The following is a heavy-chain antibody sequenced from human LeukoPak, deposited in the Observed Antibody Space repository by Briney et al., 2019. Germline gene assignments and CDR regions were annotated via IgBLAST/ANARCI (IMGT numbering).Heavy chain of an antibody. CDR3: AKDSRSSSSSCTQFDP. CDR2: ISWNSGSI. J-gene: IGHJ5*02. V-gene: IGHV3-9*01. Sequence: GGSLRLSCAASGFTFDDYAMHWVRQAPGKGLEWVSGISWNSGSIGYADSVKGRFTISRDNAKNSLYLQMNSLRAEDTALYYCAKDSRSSSSSCTQFDPWGRGTLVTVSS. D-gene: IGHD6-13*01. CDR1: GFTFDDYA.